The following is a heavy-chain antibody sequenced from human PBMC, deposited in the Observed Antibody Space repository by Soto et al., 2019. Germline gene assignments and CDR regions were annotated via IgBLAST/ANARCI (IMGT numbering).Heavy chain of an antibody. V-gene: IGHV4-4*02. D-gene: IGHD6-13*01. CDR1: GGSISSSNW. J-gene: IGHJ6*02. Sequence: QVQLQESGPGLVKPSGTLSLTCAVSGGSISSSNWWSWVRQPPGKGLEWMGEIYHSGSTNYNPSLKRRVTISVDKSKNQFSLKLRSVTAADTALYYCARGGYSSSWYNAEAGTRYYYGMDVSGQWTTVTVSS. CDR3: ARGGYSSSWYNAEAGTRYYYGMDV. CDR2: IYHSGST.